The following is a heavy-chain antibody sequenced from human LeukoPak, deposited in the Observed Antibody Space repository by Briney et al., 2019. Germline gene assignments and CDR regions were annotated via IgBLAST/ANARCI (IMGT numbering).Heavy chain of an antibody. V-gene: IGHV3-43D*03. CDR1: GFTFDDYA. CDR3: AKAGDDWPDYYMDV. J-gene: IGHJ6*03. Sequence: GGSLRLSCAASGFTFDDYAMHWVRQAPGKGLEWVSLISWDGGSTYYADSGRVRFTLSRDSSKNSLYLQMNSLRAEETAFYYCAKAGDDWPDYYMDVWGKGTTVTVSS. CDR2: ISWDGGST. D-gene: IGHD2-21*02.